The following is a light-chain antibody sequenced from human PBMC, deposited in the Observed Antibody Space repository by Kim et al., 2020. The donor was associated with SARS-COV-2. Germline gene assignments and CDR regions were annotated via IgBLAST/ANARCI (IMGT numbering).Light chain of an antibody. CDR3: AAWDDSLNGSV. CDR1: RSNIGNNV. V-gene: IGLV1-44*01. J-gene: IGLJ3*02. CDR2: SND. Sequence: GQRVTISCSGSRSNIGNNVVSWYQHLPGTAPKLLIYSNDYRPSGVPDRFSGSKSGTSASLDISGLQSEDEADYYCAAWDDSLNGSVFGGGTQLTVL.